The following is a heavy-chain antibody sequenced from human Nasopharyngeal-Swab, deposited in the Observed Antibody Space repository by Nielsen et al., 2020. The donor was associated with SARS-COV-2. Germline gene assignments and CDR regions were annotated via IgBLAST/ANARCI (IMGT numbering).Heavy chain of an antibody. Sequence: SETLSLTCAVYGGSFSGYYWSWIRQPPGKGLEWIGEINHSGSTNYKPSLKSRVTISVDTSKTQFSLKLSSVTAADTAVYYCARGRVWGSYRYTYYFDYWGQGTLVTVSS. CDR3: ARGRVWGSYRYTYYFDY. V-gene: IGHV4-34*01. J-gene: IGHJ4*02. CDR1: GGSFSGYY. D-gene: IGHD3-16*02. CDR2: INHSGST.